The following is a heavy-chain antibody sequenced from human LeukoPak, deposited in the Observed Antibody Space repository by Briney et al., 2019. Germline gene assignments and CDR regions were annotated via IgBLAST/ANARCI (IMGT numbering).Heavy chain of an antibody. V-gene: IGHV4-59*01. CDR1: GGSISSYY. CDR2: IFYSGST. Sequence: PSETLSLTCTVSGGSISSYYWSWIRQPPGKGLEWIRYIFYSGSTNYNPSLKSRVTISVDTSKNQFSLKLSSVTAADTAVYYCARVGSSWYGDYYYYYYMDVWGKGTTVTVSS. CDR3: ARVGSSWYGDYYYYYYMDV. D-gene: IGHD6-13*01. J-gene: IGHJ6*03.